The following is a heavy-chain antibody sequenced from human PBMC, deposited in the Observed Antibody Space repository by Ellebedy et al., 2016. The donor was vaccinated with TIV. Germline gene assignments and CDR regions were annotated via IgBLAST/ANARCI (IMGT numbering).Heavy chain of an antibody. D-gene: IGHD7-27*01. CDR2: INSDGSST. CDR1: GFTFSSYW. J-gene: IGHJ6*02. Sequence: GESLKISCAASGFTFSSYWMHWVRQAPGKGLVWVSRINSDGSSTSYADSVKGRFTISRDNAKNTLYLQMNSLRAEDTAVYYCARDPLPFWDGMDVWGQGTTVTVSS. V-gene: IGHV3-74*01. CDR3: ARDPLPFWDGMDV.